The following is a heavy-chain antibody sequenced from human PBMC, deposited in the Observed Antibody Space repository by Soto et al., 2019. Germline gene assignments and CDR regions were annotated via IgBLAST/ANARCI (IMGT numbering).Heavy chain of an antibody. CDR1: GGTFSSYA. J-gene: IGHJ6*02. V-gene: IGHV1-69*06. CDR3: ARDGWDVISEAGYYYYGMDV. CDR2: IIPIFGTA. Sequence: QVQLVQSGAEVKKPGSSVKVSCKASGGTFSSYAISWVRHAPGQGLEWMGGIIPIFGTANYAQKFQGRVTITADKSTSTAYMELSSLRSEDTAVYYCARDGWDVISEAGYYYYGMDVWGQGTTVTVSS. D-gene: IGHD6-19*01.